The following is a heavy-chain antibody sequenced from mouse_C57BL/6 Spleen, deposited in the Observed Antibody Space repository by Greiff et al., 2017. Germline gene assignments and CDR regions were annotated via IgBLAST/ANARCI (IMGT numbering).Heavy chain of an antibody. J-gene: IGHJ4*01. CDR3: TRRGIYYGNYPYAMDY. CDR2: IYPGSSDT. V-gene: IGHV1-5*01. Sequence: VQLQQSGTVLARPGASVKMSCKTSGYTFTSYWMHWVKQRPGQGLEWIGAIYPGSSDTSYNHKFKGKAKLTAVTSASTAYMELSSLTNEDSAVYYCTRRGIYYGNYPYAMDYWGQGTSVTVSS. CDR1: GYTFTSYW. D-gene: IGHD2-1*01.